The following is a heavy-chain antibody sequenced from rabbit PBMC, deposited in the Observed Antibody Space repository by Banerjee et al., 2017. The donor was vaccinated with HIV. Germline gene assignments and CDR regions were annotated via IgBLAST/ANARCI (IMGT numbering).Heavy chain of an antibody. CDR2: INTGSSPKI. V-gene: IGHV1S45*01. CDR3: ARDKDGGYYGTYFNL. J-gene: IGHJ4*01. Sequence: QQQLEESGGGLVKPGGTLPLTCTTSGFSFSSSYWIFWVRQAPGKGLEWIGFINTGSSPKIHYASWVNGRFTISKTSSTTVTLQMTSLTVADTATYFCARDKDGGYYGTYFNLWGQGTLVTVS. D-gene: IGHD1-1*01. CDR1: GFSFSSSYW.